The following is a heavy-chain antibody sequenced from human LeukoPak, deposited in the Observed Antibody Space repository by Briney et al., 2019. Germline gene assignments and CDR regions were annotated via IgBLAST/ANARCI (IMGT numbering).Heavy chain of an antibody. J-gene: IGHJ6*04. CDR1: GFTFSSYA. CDR2: IRGSGDRT. V-gene: IGHV3-23*01. CDR3: TRQMDV. Sequence: GGSLSLSCAASGFTFSSYATSCVPDAPGGGLEWVSAIRGSGDRTHYTDSVRGRSPIHRDNSKNTLYLQMTRLKTAGTAVYYCTRQMDVWGKGTPVTVSS.